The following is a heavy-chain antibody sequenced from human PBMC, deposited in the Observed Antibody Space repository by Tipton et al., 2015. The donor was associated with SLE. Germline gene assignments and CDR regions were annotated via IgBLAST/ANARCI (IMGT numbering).Heavy chain of an antibody. D-gene: IGHD3-16*01. V-gene: IGHV4-31*03. CDR1: GDSIIIGGYY. Sequence: TLSLTCTVSGDSIIIGGYYWTWIRQQPVRGLEWIGYVYHTGVTYYNPSLKSRVTMSADTSKNQFYLNLNSVTAADTAVYYCASWGQSHWYFDLWGRGTLVTVSS. CDR3: ASWGQSHWYFDL. CDR2: VYHTGVT. J-gene: IGHJ2*01.